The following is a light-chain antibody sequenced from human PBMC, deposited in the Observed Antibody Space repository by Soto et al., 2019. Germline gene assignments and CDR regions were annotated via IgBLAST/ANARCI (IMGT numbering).Light chain of an antibody. V-gene: IGLV1-44*01. CDR2: GDN. CDR3: AAWDERLKGRM. CDR1: SSNIGSNS. J-gene: IGLJ3*02. Sequence: QAVVIQPPSVSGTPGQRVIISCSGSSSNIGSNSANWYQQLPGTAPGLLIYGDNKRPSRVPDRFSGSKSGTSASLAISGLQSGDEADYYCAAWDERLKGRMFGGGTKLTVL.